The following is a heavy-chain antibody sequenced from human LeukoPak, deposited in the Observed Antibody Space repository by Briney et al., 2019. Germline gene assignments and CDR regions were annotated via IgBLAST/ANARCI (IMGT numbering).Heavy chain of an antibody. CDR3: ARGTPATAALLYYFDY. V-gene: IGHV1-2*02. Sequence: ASVKVSCKASGYTFTGYYMPWVRQAPGQGLEWMGWINPNSGGTNYAQKFQGRVTMTRDTSISTAYMELSRLRSDDTAVYYCARGTPATAALLYYFDYWGQGTLVTVSS. J-gene: IGHJ4*02. CDR1: GYTFTGYY. D-gene: IGHD2-2*01. CDR2: INPNSGGT.